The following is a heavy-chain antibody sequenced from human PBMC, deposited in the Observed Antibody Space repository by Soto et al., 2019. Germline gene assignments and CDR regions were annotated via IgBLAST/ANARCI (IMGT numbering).Heavy chain of an antibody. CDR2: IYPYNGNT. CDR3: AWDLNGEAGGGY. D-gene: IGHD2-8*01. V-gene: IGHV1-18*01. J-gene: IGHJ4*02. CDR1: GYTFSNYG. Sequence: QVQLVQSGAEVRKPGASVKVSCKASGYTFSNYGIFWVRQAPGQGLEWMGWIYPYNGNTHYAQKLQGRVTLTTDTSTSTAYMDLRSLTSDDTAIYYCAWDLNGEAGGGYWGQGTLVTVSS.